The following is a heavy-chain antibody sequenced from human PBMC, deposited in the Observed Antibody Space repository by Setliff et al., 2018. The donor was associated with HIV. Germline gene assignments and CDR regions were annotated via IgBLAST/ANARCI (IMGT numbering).Heavy chain of an antibody. D-gene: IGHD1-26*01. Sequence: ASVKVSCKASGYTFTNYDINWARQATGQGLEWMGWMNPNSGNTGYAQKFQGRVTMTRNTSISTAYMELSSLRSEDTAVYYCARFRKFQLVGALDYWGQGTLVTVSS. V-gene: IGHV1-8*01. CDR1: GYTFTNYD. CDR3: ARFRKFQLVGALDY. CDR2: MNPNSGNT. J-gene: IGHJ4*02.